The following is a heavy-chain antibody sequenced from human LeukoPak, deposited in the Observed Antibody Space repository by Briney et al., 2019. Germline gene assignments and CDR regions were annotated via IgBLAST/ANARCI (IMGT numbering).Heavy chain of an antibody. CDR2: IYYSGSA. Sequence: PSETLSLTCTVSGGSISSYYWSWIRQPPGKGLEWIGYIYYSGSANYNPSLKSGVTISVDTSKNQFSLKLSSVTAADTAVYYCARSPIAARRLLDYWGQGTLVTVSS. CDR1: GGSISSYY. V-gene: IGHV4-59*01. D-gene: IGHD6-6*01. J-gene: IGHJ4*02. CDR3: ARSPIAARRLLDY.